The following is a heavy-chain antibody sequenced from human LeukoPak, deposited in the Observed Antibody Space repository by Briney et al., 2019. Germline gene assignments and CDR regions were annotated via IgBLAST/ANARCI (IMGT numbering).Heavy chain of an antibody. CDR3: AKDSGYGLLGY. J-gene: IGHJ4*02. CDR1: GFTFSSYA. CDR2: ISGSGGST. Sequence: GGSLRLSCAASGFTFSSYAMSWVRQAPGKGLEWVSAISGSGGSTYYADSVKGRFTISRDNSKNTLHLQMNSLRAEDTAVYYCAKDSGYGLLGYWGQGTLVTVSS. D-gene: IGHD5-12*01. V-gene: IGHV3-23*01.